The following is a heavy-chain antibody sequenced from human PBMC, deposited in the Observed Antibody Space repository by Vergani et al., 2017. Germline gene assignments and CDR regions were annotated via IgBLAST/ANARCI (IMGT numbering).Heavy chain of an antibody. V-gene: IGHV1-69-2*01. D-gene: IGHD4-17*01. CDR2: VDPEDGET. CDR3: ATPQTVTTGGMGV. J-gene: IGHJ6*02. Sequence: EVQLVQSGAEVKKPGATMKISCKVSGYPFTDYYMHWVKQAPGKGLEWMGLVDPEDGETIYAEKFKGRVTIAADTSTDTAHLELSSLRSEDTAVYYCATPQTVTTGGMGVWGQGTTVIGSS. CDR1: GYPFTDYY.